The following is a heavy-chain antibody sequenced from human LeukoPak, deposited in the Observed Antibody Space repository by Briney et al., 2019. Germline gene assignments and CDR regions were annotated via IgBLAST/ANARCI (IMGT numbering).Heavy chain of an antibody. Sequence: SETLSLTCTVSGGSISSSSYYWGWIRQPPGKGLEWIGSIYYSGSTYYNPSLKSRVTISVDTSKNQFSLKLSSVTAADTAVCYCARLPYYYDSSGYPYPFFDYWGQGTLVTVSS. V-gene: IGHV4-39*01. D-gene: IGHD3-22*01. CDR2: IYYSGST. CDR3: ARLPYYYDSSGYPYPFFDY. CDR1: GGSISSSSYY. J-gene: IGHJ4*02.